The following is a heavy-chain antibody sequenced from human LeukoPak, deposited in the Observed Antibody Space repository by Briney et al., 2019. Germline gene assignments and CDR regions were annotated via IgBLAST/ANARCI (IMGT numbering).Heavy chain of an antibody. Sequence: SETLSLTCAVYGGSFRGYYWGRIRQPPGKGLEWIGSIYYSGSTYYNPSLKSRVTISVDTSKNQFSLKLSSVTAADTAVYYCARISSSGYSYGTSDYWGQGTLVTVSS. D-gene: IGHD5-18*01. CDR1: GGSFRGYY. CDR3: ARISSSGYSYGTSDY. J-gene: IGHJ4*02. V-gene: IGHV4-34*01. CDR2: IYYSGST.